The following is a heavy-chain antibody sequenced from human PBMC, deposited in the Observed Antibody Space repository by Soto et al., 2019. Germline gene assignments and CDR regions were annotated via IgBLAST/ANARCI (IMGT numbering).Heavy chain of an antibody. CDR1: GGSISSSNW. J-gene: IGHJ6*02. CDR3: ARDNGYYDILTGSYYYYGMDV. CDR2: IYYSGST. Sequence: SETLSLTCAVSGGSISSSNWWSWVRQPPGKGLEWIGEIYYSGSTNYNPSLKSRVTISVDTSKNQFSLKLSSVTAADTAVYYCARDNGYYDILTGSYYYYGMDVWGQGTTVTVSS. V-gene: IGHV4-4*02. D-gene: IGHD3-9*01.